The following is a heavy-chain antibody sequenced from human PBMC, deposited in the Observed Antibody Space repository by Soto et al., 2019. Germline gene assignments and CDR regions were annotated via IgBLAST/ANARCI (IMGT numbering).Heavy chain of an antibody. Sequence: ASVKVSCKASGYTFTSYGISWVRQAPGQGLVWMGWISAYNGNTNYAQKLQGRVTMTTDTSTSTAYMELRSLRSDDTAVYYCARPPRGTIFGVVIPPYFDYWGQGTLVTVS. CDR2: ISAYNGNT. CDR1: GYTFTSYG. V-gene: IGHV1-18*01. J-gene: IGHJ4*02. D-gene: IGHD3-3*01. CDR3: ARPPRGTIFGVVIPPYFDY.